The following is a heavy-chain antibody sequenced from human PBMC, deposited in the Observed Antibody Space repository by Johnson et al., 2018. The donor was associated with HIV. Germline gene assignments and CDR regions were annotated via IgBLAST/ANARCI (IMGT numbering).Heavy chain of an antibody. CDR3: ARDYDLAARPVAFDI. D-gene: IGHD6-6*01. J-gene: IGHJ3*02. Sequence: QEQLVESGGGVVQPGRSLRLSCAASGFTFSSYGMHWVRQAPGKGLEWVAVISYDVSNKYYADSVKGRFTISRDNSKNTLSLQMNSLRAEVTAVYYCARDYDLAARPVAFDIWGQGTMVTVSS. CDR2: ISYDVSNK. V-gene: IGHV3-30*03. CDR1: GFTFSSYG.